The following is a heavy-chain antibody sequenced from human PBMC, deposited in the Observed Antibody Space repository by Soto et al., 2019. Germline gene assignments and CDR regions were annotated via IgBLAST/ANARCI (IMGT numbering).Heavy chain of an antibody. J-gene: IGHJ6*02. D-gene: IGHD6-6*01. Sequence: GESLQISCKCSGYSFTSYWIILVRQMPGKGLEWMGRIDPSDSYTNYSPSFQGHVTISADKSISTAYLQWSSLKASDTAMYYCARHVAARQYYYYGMDVWGQGTTVTVSS. V-gene: IGHV5-10-1*01. CDR1: GYSFTSYW. CDR3: ARHVAARQYYYYGMDV. CDR2: IDPSDSYT.